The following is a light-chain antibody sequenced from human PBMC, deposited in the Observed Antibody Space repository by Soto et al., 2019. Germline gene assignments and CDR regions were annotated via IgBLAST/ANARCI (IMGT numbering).Light chain of an antibody. CDR2: RAS. CDR1: QSLSDN. J-gene: IGKJ1*01. CDR3: HQYSNWPPWT. V-gene: IGKV3-15*01. Sequence: EIVMTQFPATLSESPGERATLSCRASQSLSDNLAWYQQRPGQAPRLLIYRASTRATGVPARFSASGSGTEFTLTISSLQSEDSAIYYCHQYSNWPPWTFGPGTKVEIK.